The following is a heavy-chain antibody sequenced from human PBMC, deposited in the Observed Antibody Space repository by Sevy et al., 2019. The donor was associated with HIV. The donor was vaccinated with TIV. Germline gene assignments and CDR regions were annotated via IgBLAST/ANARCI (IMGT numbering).Heavy chain of an antibody. CDR2: VNSDGSST. CDR1: GFTFSSYW. J-gene: IGHJ4*02. Sequence: GGSLRLSCAASGFTFSSYWMHWVRQAPGKGLVWVSRVNSDGSSTSYADPVKGRFTIARANAKNTLYLQRNSLRAEDTAVYYCARGAAAGTFDYWGQGTLVTVSS. CDR3: ARGAAAGTFDY. D-gene: IGHD6-13*01. V-gene: IGHV3-74*01.